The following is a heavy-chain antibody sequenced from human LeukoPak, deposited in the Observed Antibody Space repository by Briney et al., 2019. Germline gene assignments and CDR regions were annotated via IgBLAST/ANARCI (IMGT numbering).Heavy chain of an antibody. J-gene: IGHJ4*02. Sequence: SETLSLTCTVSGGSISSGSYYWSWIRQPAGKGLEWIGRIYTSGSTNYNPSLKSRVTISVDKSKNQFSLKLSSVTAADTAVYYCARDMAVAGTADWGQGTLVTVSS. CDR1: GGSISSGSYY. CDR3: ARDMAVAGTAD. CDR2: IYTSGST. D-gene: IGHD6-19*01. V-gene: IGHV4-61*02.